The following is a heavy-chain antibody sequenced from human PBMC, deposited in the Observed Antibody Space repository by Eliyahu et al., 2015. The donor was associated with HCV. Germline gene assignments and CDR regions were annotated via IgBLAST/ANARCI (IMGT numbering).Heavy chain of an antibody. CDR1: GFTFSSYS. D-gene: IGHD2-15*01. J-gene: IGHJ4*02. Sequence: EVQLVESGGGLVKPGGSLRLSCAASGFTFSSYSMNWVRQAPGKGLEWVSSISSSSSYIYYADSVKGRFTISRDNAKNSLYLQMNSLRAEDTAVYYCARDRGRVVQMAVPDYWGQGTLVTVSS. CDR2: ISSSSSYI. V-gene: IGHV3-21*01. CDR3: ARDRGRVVQMAVPDY.